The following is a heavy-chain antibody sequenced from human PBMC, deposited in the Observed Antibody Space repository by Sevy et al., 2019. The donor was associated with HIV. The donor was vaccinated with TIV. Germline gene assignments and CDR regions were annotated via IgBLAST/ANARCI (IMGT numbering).Heavy chain of an antibody. D-gene: IGHD5-12*01. CDR1: GFTFSDYG. CDR3: AKDQRWLQSYYYYGMDV. Sequence: GGSLRLSCAASGFTFSDYGIHWVRHAPGKGLEWVVVISYDGSNKYYADSVKGRFTISRDNSKNTLYLQMNSLRAEDTAVYYCAKDQRWLQSYYYYGMDVWGQGTTVTVSS. J-gene: IGHJ6*02. V-gene: IGHV3-30*18. CDR2: ISYDGSNK.